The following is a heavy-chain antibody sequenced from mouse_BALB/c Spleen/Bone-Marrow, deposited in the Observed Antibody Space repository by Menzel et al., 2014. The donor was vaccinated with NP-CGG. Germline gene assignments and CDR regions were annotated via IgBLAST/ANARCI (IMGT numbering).Heavy chain of an antibody. V-gene: IGHV2-9*02. J-gene: IGHJ4*01. D-gene: IGHD2-12*01. CDR2: IWAGGAT. CDR1: GFSLTNFG. Sequence: VHLVESGPGLVAPSQSLSVPCTVSGFSLTNFGVHWVRQPPGKGLEWLGIIWAGGATDYHSALMSRLIISKDNSKSQVFLKMNSLQTDDTAMYYCARVLRRSQDAMDYWGQGTSVTVSS. CDR3: ARVLRRSQDAMDY.